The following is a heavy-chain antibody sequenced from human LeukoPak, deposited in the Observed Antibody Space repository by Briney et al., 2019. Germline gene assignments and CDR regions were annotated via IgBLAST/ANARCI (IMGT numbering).Heavy chain of an antibody. Sequence: GGSLRLSCAASGFIFSNYAMQWVRQAPGMGLEWVAFIRYDGGNTYYADSVKGRFTISRDNSKNTMYLQMNSLNAEDTAVYYCAKDTRPYYYDSSGPYASFDYWGQGTLVTVSS. CDR2: IRYDGGNT. J-gene: IGHJ4*02. D-gene: IGHD3-22*01. CDR3: AKDTRPYYYDSSGPYASFDY. V-gene: IGHV3-30*02. CDR1: GFIFSNYA.